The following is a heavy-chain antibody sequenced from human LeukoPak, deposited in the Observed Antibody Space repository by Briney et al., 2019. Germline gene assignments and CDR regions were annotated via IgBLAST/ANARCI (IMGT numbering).Heavy chain of an antibody. V-gene: IGHV3-23*01. Sequence: GGSLRLSCAASGFTFSSYAMSWDRQAPGKGLEWVSAISGSGGSTYYADSVKGRFTISRDNSKNTLYLQMNSLRAEDTAVYYCAKDLLAYYDILTGVSPFDYWGQGTLVTVSS. J-gene: IGHJ4*02. CDR3: AKDLLAYYDILTGVSPFDY. CDR2: ISGSGGST. CDR1: GFTFSSYA. D-gene: IGHD3-9*01.